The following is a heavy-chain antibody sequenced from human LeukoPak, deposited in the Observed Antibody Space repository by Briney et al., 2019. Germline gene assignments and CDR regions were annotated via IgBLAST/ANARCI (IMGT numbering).Heavy chain of an antibody. CDR1: GYTFSSYA. CDR3: ARVGSKYQLIYSWFDP. V-gene: IGHV7-4-1*02. Sequence: ASVTVSCKASGYTFSSYAMNWVRQAPGQGLEWMGWINTNTGNPTYAQGFTGRFVFSLDTSVSTAYLQISSLKAEDTAVYYCARVGSKYQLIYSWFDPWGQGTLVTVSS. D-gene: IGHD2-2*02. J-gene: IGHJ5*02. CDR2: INTNTGNP.